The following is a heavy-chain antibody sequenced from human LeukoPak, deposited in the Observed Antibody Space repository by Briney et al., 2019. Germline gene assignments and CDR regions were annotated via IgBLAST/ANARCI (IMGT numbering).Heavy chain of an antibody. CDR1: GYTFTSYY. CDR2: INPSGGST. J-gene: IGHJ4*02. D-gene: IGHD3-22*01. Sequence: ASVEVSCKASGYTFTSYYMHWVRQAPGQGLEWMGIINPSGGSTSYAQKFQGRVTMTRDTSTSAVYMELSSLRSEDTAVYYCARDEGGYYRSLYFAYWGQGTLVTVSS. CDR3: ARDEGGYYRSLYFAY. V-gene: IGHV1-46*01.